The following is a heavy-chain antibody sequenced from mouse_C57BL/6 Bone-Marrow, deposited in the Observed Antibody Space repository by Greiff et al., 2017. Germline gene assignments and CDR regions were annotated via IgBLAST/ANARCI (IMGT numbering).Heavy chain of an antibody. Sequence: VKVVESGAELVRPGTSVKMSCKASGYTFTNYWIGWAKQRPGHGLEWIGDIYPGGGYTNYNEKFKGKATLTADKSSSTAYMQFSSLTSEDSAIYYCARYDYGGGLAYWGQGTLVTVSA. V-gene: IGHV1-63*01. CDR2: IYPGGGYT. D-gene: IGHD2-4*01. CDR3: ARYDYGGGLAY. J-gene: IGHJ3*01. CDR1: GYTFTNYW.